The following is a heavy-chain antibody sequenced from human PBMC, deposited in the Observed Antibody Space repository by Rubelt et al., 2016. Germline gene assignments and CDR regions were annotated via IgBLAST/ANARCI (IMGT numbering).Heavy chain of an antibody. Sequence: GSTNYYPSLKSRVTISVDTSKNQFSLKLSSVTAADTAVYYCAREVYCGGDCYSEDAFDIWGQGTMVTVSS. D-gene: IGHD2-21*02. J-gene: IGHJ3*02. CDR2: GST. V-gene: IGHV4-59*01. CDR3: AREVYCGGDCYSEDAFDI.